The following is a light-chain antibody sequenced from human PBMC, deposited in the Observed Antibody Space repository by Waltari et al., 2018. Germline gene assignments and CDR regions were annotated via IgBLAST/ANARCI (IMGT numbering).Light chain of an antibody. J-gene: IGLJ3*02. Sequence: QSALTQPASVSGSPGQSITISCTGTSNDVGGYNYVSWYQQHPGKAPKVTIYDVSKRPSGVSDRFSGSKSGNTAFLTISGLQAEDEADYYCTSYGGGCTSWVFGGGTKLTVL. CDR2: DVS. V-gene: IGLV2-14*01. CDR3: TSYGGGCTSWV. CDR1: SNDVGGYNY.